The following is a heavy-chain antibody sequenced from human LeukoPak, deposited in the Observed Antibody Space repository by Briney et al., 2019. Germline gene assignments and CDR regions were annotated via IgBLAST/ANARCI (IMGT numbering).Heavy chain of an antibody. J-gene: IGHJ3*02. V-gene: IGHV3-66*01. D-gene: IGHD6-19*01. Sequence: GGSLRLSCAASGFTVSSNYMSWVRQAPGKGLEWVSVIYSGGSTYYADSVKGRFTISRDNSKNTLYLQMNSLRAEDTAVYYCAKVPYIIAVAGADAFDIWGQGTMVTVSS. CDR2: IYSGGST. CDR3: AKVPYIIAVAGADAFDI. CDR1: GFTVSSNY.